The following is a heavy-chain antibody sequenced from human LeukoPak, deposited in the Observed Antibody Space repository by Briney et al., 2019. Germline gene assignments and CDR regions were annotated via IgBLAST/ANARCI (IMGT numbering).Heavy chain of an antibody. Sequence: GGSLRLSCAASGFTFSNAWMSWVRQAPGKGLEWVGRIKSKTDGGTTDYAAPVKGRFTISRDDSKNTLYLQMNSLKTEDTAVYYCTTGVVVVPAAKQIDYWGQGTLVTVSS. CDR1: GFTFSNAW. D-gene: IGHD2-2*01. J-gene: IGHJ4*02. V-gene: IGHV3-15*01. CDR2: IKSKTDGGTT. CDR3: TTGVVVVPAAKQIDY.